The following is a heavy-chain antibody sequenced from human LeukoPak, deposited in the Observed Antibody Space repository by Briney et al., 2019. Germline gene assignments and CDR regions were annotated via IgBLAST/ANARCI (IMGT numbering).Heavy chain of an antibody. CDR2: ISYDGSNK. D-gene: IGHD3-10*01. V-gene: IGHV3-30*04. CDR1: GFTFNSYA. CDR3: ARASEYYYGSGQYFDI. Sequence: GGSLRLSCAASGFTFNSYAMHWVRQAPGKGLEWVAVISYDGSNKYYADSVKGRFTISRDNSKSTLYLQMNSLRAEDTAVYYCARASEYYYGSGQYFDIWGQGTMVTVSS. J-gene: IGHJ3*02.